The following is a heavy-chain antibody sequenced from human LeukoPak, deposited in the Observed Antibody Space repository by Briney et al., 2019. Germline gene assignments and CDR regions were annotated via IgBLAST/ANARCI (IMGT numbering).Heavy chain of an antibody. J-gene: IGHJ3*02. Sequence: GGSLRLSCAASGFTFSSYSMNRVRQAPGKGLEWVSSITSSSSYIYYADSVKGRFTISRDNAKNSLFLQMNSLRAEDTAVYYCARGGGYSYGLYDAFDIWGQGTMVTVSS. V-gene: IGHV3-21*01. CDR1: GFTFSSYS. CDR3: ARGGGYSYGLYDAFDI. D-gene: IGHD5-18*01. CDR2: ITSSSSYI.